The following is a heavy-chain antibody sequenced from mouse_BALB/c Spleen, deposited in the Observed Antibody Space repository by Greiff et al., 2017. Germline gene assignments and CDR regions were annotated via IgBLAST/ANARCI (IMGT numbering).Heavy chain of an antibody. CDR2: ISSGGSYT. D-gene: IGHD2-1*01. Sequence: EVKVVESGGGLVKPGGSLKLSCAASGFTFSSYTMSWVRQTPEKRLEWVATISSGGSYTYYPDSVKGRFTISRDNAKNTLYLQMSSLKSEDTAMYYCTRGGGNYDAMDYWGQGTSVTVSS. J-gene: IGHJ4*01. V-gene: IGHV5-6-4*01. CDR1: GFTFSSYT. CDR3: TRGGGNYDAMDY.